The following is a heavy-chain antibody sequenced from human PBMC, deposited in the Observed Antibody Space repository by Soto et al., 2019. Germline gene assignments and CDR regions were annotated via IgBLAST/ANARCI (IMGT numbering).Heavy chain of an antibody. V-gene: IGHV4-39*01. CDR3: ARSTYYYGSGSYSGLDY. Sequence: QLQLQESGPGLVKPSETLSLTCTVSGGSISSSSYYWGWIRQPPGKGLEWIGCIYYSGSTYYNPSLKSRVTISVDTSKTQFSLKLSSVTAADTAVYYCARSTYYYGSGSYSGLDYWGQGTLVTVSS. CDR2: IYYSGST. CDR1: GGSISSSSYY. J-gene: IGHJ4*02. D-gene: IGHD3-10*01.